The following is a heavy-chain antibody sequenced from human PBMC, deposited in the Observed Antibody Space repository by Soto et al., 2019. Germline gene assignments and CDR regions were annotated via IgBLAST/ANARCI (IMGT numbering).Heavy chain of an antibody. D-gene: IGHD2-15*01. Sequence: QVQLVESGGGVVQPGRSLRLSCAASGFTFSSYGMHWVRQAPGKGLEWVAVIWDDGSNKYYADSVKGRFTISRENSKNTLHLQMNSRRAEDTAVYYCARGSYGGKTFDYWGQGTLVTVSS. CDR2: IWDDGSNK. CDR1: GFTFSSYG. V-gene: IGHV3-33*01. J-gene: IGHJ4*02. CDR3: ARGSYGGKTFDY.